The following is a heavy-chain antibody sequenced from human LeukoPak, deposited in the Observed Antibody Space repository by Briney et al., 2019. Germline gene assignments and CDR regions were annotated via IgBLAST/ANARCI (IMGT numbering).Heavy chain of an antibody. CDR1: GFTFSSYA. J-gene: IGHJ4*02. V-gene: IGHV3-30*04. CDR2: ISYHARDQ. D-gene: IGHD2-8*01. Sequence: GGSLRLSCAASGFTFSSYAMHWVRQAPGKGLEWVTVISYHARDQFYADSVKGRFTVSRDNSKNTLYLQMNSLRAEDSAVYYCAAQPCSDGVCYLDYWGQGTLVTVSS. CDR3: AAQPCSDGVCYLDY.